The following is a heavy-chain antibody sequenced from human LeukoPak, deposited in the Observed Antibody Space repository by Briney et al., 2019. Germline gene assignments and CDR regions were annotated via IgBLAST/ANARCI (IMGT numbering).Heavy chain of an antibody. CDR1: GYTFTGYY. CDR2: INPNSGGT. CDR3: ARDFYAGWLFEYFQH. Sequence: ASVKVSCKASGYTFTGYYMHLLRQAPGQGLEWMGRINPNSGGTNYAQKFQGRVTITRDTSISTAYMELSRLRSDDTAVYYCARDFYAGWLFEYFQHWGQGTLVTVSS. J-gene: IGHJ1*01. D-gene: IGHD3-22*01. V-gene: IGHV1-2*06.